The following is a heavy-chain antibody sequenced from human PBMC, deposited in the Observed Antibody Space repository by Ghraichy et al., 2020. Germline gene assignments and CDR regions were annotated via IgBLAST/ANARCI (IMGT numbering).Heavy chain of an antibody. Sequence: LSLTCSASGFTFSAFAMHWVRQAPGKGLEFVSVISSNGGSTYYADSVKDRFTISRDNSKNTLYLQMSSLRAEDTAVYYCVKDRRSISTRPGFDYWGQGTLITVSS. CDR3: VKDRRSISTRPGFDY. CDR1: GFTFSAFA. J-gene: IGHJ4*02. D-gene: IGHD6-6*01. CDR2: ISSNGGST. V-gene: IGHV3-64D*06.